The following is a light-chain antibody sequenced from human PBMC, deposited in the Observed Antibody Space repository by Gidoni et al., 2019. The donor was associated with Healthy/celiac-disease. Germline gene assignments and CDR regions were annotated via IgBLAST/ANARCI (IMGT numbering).Light chain of an antibody. Sequence: EIVLTQSPATLSLSPGERATLSSRASQSVSSYLAWYQQKPGQAPRLLIYDASNRATGIPARFSGSGSGTDFTLTISSLEPEDFAVYYCQQRSNWPITFGPGTNVDIK. CDR2: DAS. J-gene: IGKJ3*01. CDR3: QQRSNWPIT. V-gene: IGKV3-11*01. CDR1: QSVSSY.